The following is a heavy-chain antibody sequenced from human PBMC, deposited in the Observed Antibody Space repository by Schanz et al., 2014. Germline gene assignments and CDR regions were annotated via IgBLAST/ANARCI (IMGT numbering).Heavy chain of an antibody. J-gene: IGHJ4*02. CDR3: ARARYTGYDCSGY. CDR1: GYSFTEYF. D-gene: IGHD5-12*01. Sequence: QVQLVQSGPAVKKPGASMKVSCLASGYSFTEYFLHWVRQAPGQGLEWMGWINPNSGETNYEQKFKGRVTWTSDTSISTAFMELRGLTSDDTATYFCARARYTGYDCSGYWGQGTLLIVSS. V-gene: IGHV1-2*02. CDR2: INPNSGET.